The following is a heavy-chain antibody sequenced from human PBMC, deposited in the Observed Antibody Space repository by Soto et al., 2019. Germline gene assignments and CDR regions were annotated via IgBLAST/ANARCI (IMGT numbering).Heavy chain of an antibody. CDR2: ISAYNGNT. D-gene: IGHD2-2*01. V-gene: IGHV1-18*01. J-gene: IGHJ4*02. CDR3: ARDQRVSISTSCYYY. Sequence: QVQLVQSGAEVKKPGASVKVSCKASGYTFTSYGISWVRQAPGQGLEWMGWISAYNGNTNYAQKLQGRVTITTDTSTSTAYMELRGVRSDDTAVYYCARDQRVSISTSCYYYWGQGTLVTVSS. CDR1: GYTFTSYG.